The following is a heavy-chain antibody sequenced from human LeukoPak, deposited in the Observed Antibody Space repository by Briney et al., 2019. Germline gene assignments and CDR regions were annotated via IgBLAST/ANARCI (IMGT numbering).Heavy chain of an antibody. V-gene: IGHV4-34*01. D-gene: IGHD1-20*01. J-gene: IGHJ6*02. Sequence: SETLSLTCAVYGGSFSGYYWSWTRRPPGKGLEWIGEIIHSGSTNYNPSLKSRVTVSVDTSKNQFSLKLSSVTAADTAVYYCARGPNWTGMDVWGQGTTVTVSS. CDR2: IIHSGST. CDR3: ARGPNWTGMDV. CDR1: GGSFSGYY.